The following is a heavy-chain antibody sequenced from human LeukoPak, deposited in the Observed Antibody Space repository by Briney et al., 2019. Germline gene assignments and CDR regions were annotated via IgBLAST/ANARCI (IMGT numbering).Heavy chain of an antibody. CDR1: GYPFTDYY. Sequence: ASVKVSCKASGYPFTDYYMHWVRQAPGQGLEWMGWINPNSGGTDCAQKFQGRVTMTRDTSISTAYMELSRLTSDDTATYYCASNPISAGIFYYYGMDVWGQGTTVTVSS. J-gene: IGHJ6*02. CDR3: ASNPISAGIFYYYGMDV. V-gene: IGHV1-2*02. D-gene: IGHD6-13*01. CDR2: INPNSGGT.